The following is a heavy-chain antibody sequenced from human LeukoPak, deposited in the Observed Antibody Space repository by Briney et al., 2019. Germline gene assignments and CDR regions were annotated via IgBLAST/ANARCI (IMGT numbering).Heavy chain of an antibody. J-gene: IGHJ4*02. CDR1: GFTFSSYS. D-gene: IGHD6-19*01. Sequence: GGSLRLSCAASGFTFSSYSMNWVRQAPGKGLEWVGRIKSRTDGGTTDYAAPVKGRFTISRDDSKNTLYLQMNSLKTEDTAVYYCTTDLSGLGQWLGNWGQGTLVTVSS. CDR3: TTDLSGLGQWLGN. CDR2: IKSRTDGGTT. V-gene: IGHV3-15*01.